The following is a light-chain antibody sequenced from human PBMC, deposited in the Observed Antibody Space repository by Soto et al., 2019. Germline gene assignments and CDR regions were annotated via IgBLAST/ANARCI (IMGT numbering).Light chain of an antibody. CDR3: QQYNSYLWT. Sequence: DIQMTQSPSTLSASVGDRVTITCRASQSISTSLAWYQQKQGKAPKLLIYDASSLESGVPSRFSGSGSGTEFTLTISSLQPDDFATYYCQQYNSYLWTFGQGTKVDIK. J-gene: IGKJ1*01. CDR2: DAS. V-gene: IGKV1-5*01. CDR1: QSISTS.